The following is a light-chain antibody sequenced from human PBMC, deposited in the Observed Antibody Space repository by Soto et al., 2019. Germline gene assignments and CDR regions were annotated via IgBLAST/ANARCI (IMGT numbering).Light chain of an antibody. Sequence: DIQMTQSPSSLSASVGDRVTITCRASQGISNYLAWYQQKPGKVPKLLIYAASTLQSGVPPRFSGSGSGTDFTLTISSLQPEDVATYYCQKYNRAPRTFGQGTKVEIK. CDR2: AAS. CDR3: QKYNRAPRT. V-gene: IGKV1-27*01. J-gene: IGKJ1*01. CDR1: QGISNY.